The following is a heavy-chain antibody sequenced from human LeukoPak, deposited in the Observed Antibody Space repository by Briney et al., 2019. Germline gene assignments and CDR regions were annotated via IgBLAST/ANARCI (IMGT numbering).Heavy chain of an antibody. J-gene: IGHJ4*02. CDR2: ISGSGGST. CDR1: GFTFSSYA. Sequence: GGSLRLSCAASGFTFSSYAMSWVRQAPGKGLEWVSAISGSGGSTYYADSVKGRFTISRDNSKNTLYLQMNNLRAEDTAVYDCARDPGDYEDWGQGTLVTVSS. D-gene: IGHD4-17*01. CDR3: ARDPGDYED. V-gene: IGHV3-23*01.